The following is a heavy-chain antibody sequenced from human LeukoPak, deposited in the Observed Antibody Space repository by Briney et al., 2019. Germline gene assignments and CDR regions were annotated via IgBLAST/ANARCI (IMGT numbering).Heavy chain of an antibody. Sequence: PSETLSLTCTVSGGSISSSSYYWGWIRQPPGKGLEWIASIYYAGATSYNPSLKSRVTISVDTSKDQFSLKLSSVTAADTAVYYCARQYIATKAFDPWGQGTLVTVSS. CDR1: GGSISSSSYY. CDR3: ARQYIATKAFDP. J-gene: IGHJ5*02. CDR2: IYYAGAT. D-gene: IGHD5-12*01. V-gene: IGHV4-39*01.